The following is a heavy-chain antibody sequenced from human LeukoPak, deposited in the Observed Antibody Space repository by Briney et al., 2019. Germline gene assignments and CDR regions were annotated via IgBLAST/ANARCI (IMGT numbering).Heavy chain of an antibody. CDR1: GGSISSYY. D-gene: IGHD1-26*01. CDR3: ARLQWYSGSYHTGYYFDY. Sequence: SETLSLTCTVSGGSISSYYWSWIRQPPGKGLEWIGSIYYGGNTYYNPSLKSRVTISVDTSKNQFSLKLTSVTAADAAVYYCARLQWYSGSYHTGYYFDYWGQGTLVTVSS. CDR2: IYYGGNT. J-gene: IGHJ4*02. V-gene: IGHV4-59*05.